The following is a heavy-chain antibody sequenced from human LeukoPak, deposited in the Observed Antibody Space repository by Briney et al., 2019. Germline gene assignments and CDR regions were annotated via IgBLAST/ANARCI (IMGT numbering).Heavy chain of an antibody. V-gene: IGHV3-7*01. CDR1: GFTLSSYW. D-gene: IGHD6-19*01. J-gene: IGHJ4*02. CDR2: IKQDGSEK. CDR3: ARDPVGYSSGWTPLDY. Sequence: GGSLRLSCAASGFTLSSYWMSWVRQAPGKGREWVANIKQDGSEKNYVDSVKGRFTISRDNAKNSLYLQMNSLRAEDTAVYYCARDPVGYSSGWTPLDYWGQGTLVTVSS.